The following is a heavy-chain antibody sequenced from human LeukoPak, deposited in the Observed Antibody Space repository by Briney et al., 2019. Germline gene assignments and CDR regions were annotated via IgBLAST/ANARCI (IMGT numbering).Heavy chain of an antibody. CDR2: INPIGGST. D-gene: IGHD1-26*01. J-gene: IGHJ6*03. Sequence: ASVKVSCKASGYTFTSYYMHWVRQAPGQGLEWMGIINPIGGSTSYAQKFQGRVTMTRDTSTSTVYMELSSLRSEDTAVYYCARDGEDSGSFRLYYYYYMDVWGKGTTVTVSS. CDR1: GYTFTSYY. V-gene: IGHV1-46*01. CDR3: ARDGEDSGSFRLYYYYYMDV.